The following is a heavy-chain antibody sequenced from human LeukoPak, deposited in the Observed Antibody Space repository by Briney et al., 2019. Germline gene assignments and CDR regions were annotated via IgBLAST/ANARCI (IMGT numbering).Heavy chain of an antibody. CDR2: IWYDGSNK. J-gene: IGHJ4*02. CDR1: GFTFSSYG. D-gene: IGHD3-3*01. V-gene: IGHV3-33*01. Sequence: GGSLRLSCAASGFTFSSYGMHWVRQAPGKGLEWVAVIWYDGSNKYYADSVKGRFTISRDNSKNTLYLQMNSLRAEDTAVYYCARGGIFGVVIILDYWGQGTLVTVSS. CDR3: ARGGIFGVVIILDY.